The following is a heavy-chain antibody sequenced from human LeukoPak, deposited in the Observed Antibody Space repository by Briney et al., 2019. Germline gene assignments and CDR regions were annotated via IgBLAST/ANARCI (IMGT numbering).Heavy chain of an antibody. CDR2: ISGRGGNT. V-gene: IGHV3-23*01. CDR1: GFSFSTYA. D-gene: IGHD6-19*01. J-gene: IGHJ5*02. CDR3: ANFERTVAGPYNWFDP. Sequence: GGSLRLSCAASGFSFSTYAMSWVRQSPGTGLEWLSAISGRGGNTYYADSVKGRFTISRDNSKNTLYLQMNSLRAEDTAVYYCANFERTVAGPYNWFDPWGQGTQVTVSS.